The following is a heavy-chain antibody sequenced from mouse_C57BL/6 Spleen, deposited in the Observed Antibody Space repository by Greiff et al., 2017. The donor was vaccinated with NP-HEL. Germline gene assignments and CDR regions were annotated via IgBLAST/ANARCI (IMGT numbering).Heavy chain of an antibody. CDR2: IYPGDGDT. Sequence: QVQLQQSGPELVKPGASVKISCKASGYAFSSSWMNWVKQRPGKGLEWIGRIYPGDGDTNYNGKFKGKATLTADKSSSTAYMQLSSLTSEDSAVYFCARCGYDDGYYFDYWGQGTTLTVSS. V-gene: IGHV1-82*01. CDR3: ARCGYDDGYYFDY. D-gene: IGHD2-2*01. CDR1: GYAFSSSW. J-gene: IGHJ2*01.